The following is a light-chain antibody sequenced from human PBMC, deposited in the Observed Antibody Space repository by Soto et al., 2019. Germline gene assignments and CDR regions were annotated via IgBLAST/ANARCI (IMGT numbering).Light chain of an antibody. CDR1: QTFLDSFNNKDY. V-gene: IGKV4-1*01. CDR2: WAS. CDR3: QQYYSTPRT. J-gene: IGKJ1*01. Sequence: DIVMTQSPDSLAVSLCEIATINCKSIQTFLDSFNNKDYLTWYQQKPGQPPKLLIYWASTREFGVPDRFSGSGSGTDFTLTISSLQAEDVAVYYCQQYYSTPRTFGHGTKVDIK.